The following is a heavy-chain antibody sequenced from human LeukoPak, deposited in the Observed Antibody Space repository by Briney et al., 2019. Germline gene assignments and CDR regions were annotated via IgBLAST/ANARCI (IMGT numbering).Heavy chain of an antibody. Sequence: SETLSHTCTVSGGSILDSTYYWAWIRQPPGKGLEWFATIFYTGNTHYNPSLKSRVTMSVDTVKNQFSLNLNSVTAADTAAYCARQSSGYYYGWFDPWGQGTLVTVSS. CDR2: IFYTGNT. V-gene: IGHV4-39*01. CDR1: GGSILDSTYY. J-gene: IGHJ5*02. CDR3: ARQSSGYYYGWFDP. D-gene: IGHD3-22*01.